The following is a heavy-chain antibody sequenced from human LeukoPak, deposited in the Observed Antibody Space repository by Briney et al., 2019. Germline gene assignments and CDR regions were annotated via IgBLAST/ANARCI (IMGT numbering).Heavy chain of an antibody. J-gene: IGHJ4*02. D-gene: IGHD3-16*01. V-gene: IGHV3-21*01. CDR3: AVGDEFSSDDY. Sequence: TGGSLRLSCAASGFTFSSYEMNWVRQAPGKGLEWVSSISSSSSYIYYADSVKGRFTISRDNAKNSLYLQMNSLRAEDTAVYYCAVGDEFSSDDYWGQGTLVTVSS. CDR2: ISSSSSYI. CDR1: GFTFSSYE.